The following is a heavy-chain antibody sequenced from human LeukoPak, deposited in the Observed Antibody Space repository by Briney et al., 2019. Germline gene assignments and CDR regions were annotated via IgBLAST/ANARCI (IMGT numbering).Heavy chain of an antibody. Sequence: PSETLSLTCTVSGVSISSYYWNWFRQPAGKGLEWIGRIYTSGSTYYNSSLKSRVTISVDTSKNQFSMTLSSVTAADTAVYYCARGSEEMATSTVGWFDPWGQGTLVTVSS. D-gene: IGHD5-24*01. CDR2: IYTSGST. V-gene: IGHV4-4*07. CDR3: ARGSEEMATSTVGWFDP. CDR1: GVSISSYY. J-gene: IGHJ5*02.